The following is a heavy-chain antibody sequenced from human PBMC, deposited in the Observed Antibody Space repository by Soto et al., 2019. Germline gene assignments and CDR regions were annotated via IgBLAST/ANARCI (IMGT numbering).Heavy chain of an antibody. CDR3: ARNDFGEYGPHF. D-gene: IGHD4-17*01. Sequence: GGSLRLSCAASGFTFSSYGFHWVRQAPGRGLEWVAVIWFDGSKKYYADSVKGRFTISRDNSKNTLYLQMNSLRAEDTAVYYCARNDFGEYGPHFWGLGSLVTVSS. CDR2: IWFDGSKK. V-gene: IGHV3-33*01. CDR1: GFTFSSYG. J-gene: IGHJ4*02.